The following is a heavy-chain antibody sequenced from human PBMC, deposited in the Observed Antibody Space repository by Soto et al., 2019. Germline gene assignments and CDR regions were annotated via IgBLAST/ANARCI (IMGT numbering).Heavy chain of an antibody. Sequence: EVQLLESGGGSVQPGGSLRLSCAASGFTFITYDMTWVRQAPGKGLEWVSVSRGGDGSTYYADSVKGRFTISRDNSKNTLYLQMNSLRADDTAIYYCVKGNGGDYWAQGTLVTVSS. V-gene: IGHV3-23*01. J-gene: IGHJ4*02. CDR3: VKGNGGDY. D-gene: IGHD1-1*01. CDR2: SRGGDGST. CDR1: GFTFITYD.